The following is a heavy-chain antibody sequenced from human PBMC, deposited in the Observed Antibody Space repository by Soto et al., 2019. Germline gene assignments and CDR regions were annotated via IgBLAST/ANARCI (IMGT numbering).Heavy chain of an antibody. D-gene: IGHD5-12*01. CDR1: GYTFTSYG. CDR2: ISANNGNT. J-gene: IGHJ4*02. V-gene: IGHV1-18*01. CDR3: ARDRGGYALDY. Sequence: QVQLVQSGAEVKKPGASVKVSCKASGYTFTSYGISWVRQAPGQGLEWMGWISANNGNTNYVQKLQGRVTMTTDTSTSTDYMELRSLRSDDTAVYYCARDRGGYALDYWGQGTLVTVSS.